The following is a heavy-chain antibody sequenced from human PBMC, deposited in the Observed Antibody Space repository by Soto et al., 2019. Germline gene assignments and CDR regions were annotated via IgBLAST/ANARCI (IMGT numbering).Heavy chain of an antibody. CDR1: GCTFDDYA. CDR3: AKDGPPPVSSGYYLDY. Sequence: SLILSCAASGCTFDDYAMHWVRQAPGKGLEWVSGISWNSGSIGYADSVKGRFTISRDNAKNSLYLQMNSLRAEDTALYYCAKDGPPPVSSGYYLDYWGQGTLVTVSS. CDR2: ISWNSGSI. J-gene: IGHJ4*02. D-gene: IGHD3-22*01. V-gene: IGHV3-9*01.